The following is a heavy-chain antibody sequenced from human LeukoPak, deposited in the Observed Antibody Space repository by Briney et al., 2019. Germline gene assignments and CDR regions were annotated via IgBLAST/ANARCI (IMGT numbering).Heavy chain of an antibody. CDR3: AKAHQAIAAAAYLDY. V-gene: IGHV3-23*01. J-gene: IGHJ4*02. Sequence: AGGSLRLSCAASGFTFSSYGMHWVRQAPGKGLEWVSAISGSGGSTYYADSVKGRFTISRDNSKNTLYLQMNSLRAEDTAVYYCAKAHQAIAAAAYLDYWGQGTLVTVSS. D-gene: IGHD6-13*01. CDR1: GFTFSSYG. CDR2: ISGSGGST.